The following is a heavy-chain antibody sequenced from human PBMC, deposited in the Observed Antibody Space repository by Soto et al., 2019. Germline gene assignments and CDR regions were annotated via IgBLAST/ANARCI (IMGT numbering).Heavy chain of an antibody. D-gene: IGHD6-19*01. CDR2: ISDSGGST. J-gene: IGHJ3*02. Sequence: GGSLRLSCAASGFTFSSSAMSWVRQAPGKGLEWVSAISDSGGSTYYADSVKGRFTISRDNSKNTLYLQMNSLRAEDTAVYYCAKVVAEYSTGWLAASDIWGQGTMVTVSS. CDR1: GFTFSSSA. V-gene: IGHV3-23*01. CDR3: AKVVAEYSTGWLAASDI.